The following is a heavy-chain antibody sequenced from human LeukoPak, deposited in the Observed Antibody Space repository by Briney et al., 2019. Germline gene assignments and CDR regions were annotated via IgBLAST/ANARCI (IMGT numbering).Heavy chain of an antibody. CDR2: ISYSGST. D-gene: IGHD6-19*01. Sequence: SETLSLTCTVSGGSISSYYWSWVRQPPGKGLEWIGYISYSGSTNYNPSLKSRVTISADTSKNQFSLKLSSVTAADTAVYYCARGRSGAVSSLYYYYYMTVWGKGTTVTVSS. CDR1: GGSISSYY. CDR3: ARGRSGAVSSLYYYYYMTV. V-gene: IGHV4-59*01. J-gene: IGHJ6*03.